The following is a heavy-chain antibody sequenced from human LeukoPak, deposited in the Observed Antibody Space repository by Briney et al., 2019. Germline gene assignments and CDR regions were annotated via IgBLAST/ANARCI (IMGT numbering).Heavy chain of an antibody. CDR1: GFTFSSYS. V-gene: IGHV3-48*01. D-gene: IGHD5-18*01. CDR2: ISSSSSTI. CDR3: ARCPYSFGFAPPDY. J-gene: IGHJ4*02. Sequence: GGPLRLSCAASGFTFSSYSMNWVRQAPGKGLEWVSYISSSSSTIYYADSVKGRFTISRDNAKNSLYLQMNSLRAEDTAVYYCARCPYSFGFAPPDYWGQGTLVTVSS.